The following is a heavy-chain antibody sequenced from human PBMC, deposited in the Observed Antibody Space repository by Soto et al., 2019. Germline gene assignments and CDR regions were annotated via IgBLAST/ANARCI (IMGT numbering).Heavy chain of an antibody. D-gene: IGHD5-12*01. V-gene: IGHV3-23*01. CDR2: ISGSGGST. CDR3: AKVTRYSGYDFLRGFAP. CDR1: GFTFSSYA. J-gene: IGHJ5*02. Sequence: PGGSLRLSCAASGFTFSSYAMSWVRQAPGKGLEWVSAISGSGGSTYYADSVKGRFTISRDNSKNTLYLQMNSLRAEDTAVYYCAKVTRYSGYDFLRGFAPWGQGTLVTVSS.